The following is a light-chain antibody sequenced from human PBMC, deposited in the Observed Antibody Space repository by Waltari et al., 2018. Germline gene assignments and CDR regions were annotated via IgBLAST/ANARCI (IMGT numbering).Light chain of an antibody. Sequence: EIVMTQTPVSLSVTPGQPASLACKSSESLLFSDGKTYFQWYLQKPGQPPQLLIYEVSNLFSGVPDRFSGSGSGTEFTLNISRVEAEDVGVYYCMQSLQRPYTFGGGTKVEIK. V-gene: IGKV2D-29*01. CDR2: EVS. CDR1: ESLLFSDGKTY. CDR3: MQSLQRPYT. J-gene: IGKJ4*01.